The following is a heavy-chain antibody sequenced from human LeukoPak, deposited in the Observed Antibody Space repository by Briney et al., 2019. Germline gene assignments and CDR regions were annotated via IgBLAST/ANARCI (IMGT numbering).Heavy chain of an antibody. J-gene: IGHJ4*02. Sequence: GGSLRLSCAASGFTFSSYDMHWVRQATGKGLEWVSAIGVTGDTYYSGSVKGRLTISRENAKDSLHLQMNSLRAGDTAVYYCARGNPNSGTLDYWGQGILVTVSS. V-gene: IGHV3-13*01. CDR1: GFTFSSYD. CDR2: IGVTGDT. D-gene: IGHD1-26*01. CDR3: ARGNPNSGTLDY.